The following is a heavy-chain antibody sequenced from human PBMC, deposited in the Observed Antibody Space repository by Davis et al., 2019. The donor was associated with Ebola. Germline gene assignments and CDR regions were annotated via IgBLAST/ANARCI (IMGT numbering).Heavy chain of an antibody. CDR3: ARDRSGSSSGWYLQRGDY. Sequence: GESLKISCAASGFTFSSYSMNWIRQAPGKGLEWVANIKQDGSEKYYVDSVKGRFTISRDNAKNSLFLQMSSLRAEDTAVYYCARDRSGSSSGWYLQRGDYWGQGALVTVSS. D-gene: IGHD6-19*01. V-gene: IGHV3-7*01. CDR2: IKQDGSEK. CDR1: GFTFSSYS. J-gene: IGHJ4*02.